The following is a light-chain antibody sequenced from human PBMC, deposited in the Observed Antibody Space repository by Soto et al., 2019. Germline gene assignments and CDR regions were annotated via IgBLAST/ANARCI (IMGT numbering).Light chain of an antibody. CDR1: QGSNSY. Sequence: EIVMTQSPVTLSLSPGDRATLSCRASQGSNSYLAWYQQKPGQAHRLLIYGASTRATDIPARFSGSVSGTEFTLTITSLQSEDFAVYYCQQYNNWPLITFGQGTRLAIK. CDR3: QQYNNWPLIT. CDR2: GAS. J-gene: IGKJ5*01. V-gene: IGKV3-15*01.